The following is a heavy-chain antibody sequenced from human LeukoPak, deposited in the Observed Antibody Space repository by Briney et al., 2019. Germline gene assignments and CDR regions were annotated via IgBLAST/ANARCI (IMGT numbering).Heavy chain of an antibody. V-gene: IGHV3-23*01. Sequence: GGSLRLSCAASGFSFSNYALGWVRQAPGKGLEWVSAISGSGSDTYYADSVKGRFTISRDNSKNTLYLQMNSLRAEDTAVYYCAKDLRGNGYYFDYWGQGTLVTVSS. J-gene: IGHJ4*02. D-gene: IGHD1-1*01. CDR1: GFSFSNYA. CDR3: AKDLRGNGYYFDY. CDR2: ISGSGSDT.